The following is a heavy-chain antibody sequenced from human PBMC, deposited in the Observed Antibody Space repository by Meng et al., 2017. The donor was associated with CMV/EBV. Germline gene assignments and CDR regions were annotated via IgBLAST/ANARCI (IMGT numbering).Heavy chain of an antibody. CDR3: AKVKIYCSSTSCPLDY. CDR2: ISWNSGSI. V-gene: IGHV3-9*01. D-gene: IGHD2-2*01. Sequence: SLKISCTVSGFTFDDYAMHWVRQAPGKGLEWVSGISWNSGSIGYADSVKGRFTISRDNAKNSLYLQMNSLRAEDTALYYCAKVKIYCSSTSCPLDYWGQGTLVTVSS. CDR1: GFTFDDYA. J-gene: IGHJ4*02.